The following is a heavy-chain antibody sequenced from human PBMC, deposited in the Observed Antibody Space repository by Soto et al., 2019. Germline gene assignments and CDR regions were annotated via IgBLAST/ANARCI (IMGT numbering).Heavy chain of an antibody. CDR3: ARGNVVPLDH. V-gene: IGHV4-30-2*01. CDR1: GGSISSGGYS. D-gene: IGHD2-21*01. Sequence: PSETLSLTCAVSGGSISSGGYSWSWIRQPPGKGLEWIGYIYHSGSTYYNPSLKSRVTISVDRSKNQFSLKLSSVTAADTAVYYCARGNVVPLDHWGQGTLVTVSS. J-gene: IGHJ5*02. CDR2: IYHSGST.